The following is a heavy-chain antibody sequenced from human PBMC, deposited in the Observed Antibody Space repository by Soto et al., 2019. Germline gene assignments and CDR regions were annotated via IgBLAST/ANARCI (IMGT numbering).Heavy chain of an antibody. CDR2: IDPSDSYT. CDR3: VKHKAAAGISDLAFDD. D-gene: IGHD6-13*01. Sequence: GESLKISCKGSGYSFTSYWISWVRQMPGKGLEWMGRIDPSDSYTNYSPSFQGHVTISADKSISTAYLQWSSLKASDTAMYYCVKHKAAAGISDLAFDDWGPGTLVPVSS. CDR1: GYSFTSYW. V-gene: IGHV5-10-1*01. J-gene: IGHJ4*02.